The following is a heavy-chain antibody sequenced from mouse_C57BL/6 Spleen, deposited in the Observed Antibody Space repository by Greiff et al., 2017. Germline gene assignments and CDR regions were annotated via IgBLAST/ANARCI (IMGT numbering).Heavy chain of an antibody. Sequence: VQRVESGAELVRPGASVTLSCKASGYTFTDYELHWVKQTPVHGLEWIGAIDPETGGTAYNQKFKGKAILTADKSSSTAYMELRSLTSEDSAVYYCARYEDDSYAMDYGGQGTSVTVSS. J-gene: IGHJ4*01. CDR1: GYTFTDYE. CDR3: ARYEDDSYAMDY. D-gene: IGHD2-4*01. CDR2: IDPETGGT. V-gene: IGHV1-15*01.